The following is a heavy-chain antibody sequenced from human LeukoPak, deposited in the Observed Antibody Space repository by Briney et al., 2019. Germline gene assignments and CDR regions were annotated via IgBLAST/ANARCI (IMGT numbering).Heavy chain of an antibody. V-gene: IGHV3-48*03. CDR1: GFTFSSYE. Sequence: GGSLRLSCAASGFTFSSYEMHWVRQAPGKGLEWVSYISSSGGTIYYADSVKGRFTISRDNAKNSLYLQMNSLRAGDTAVYYCARDYGGSSPFDYWGQGTLVTVSS. J-gene: IGHJ4*02. D-gene: IGHD4-23*01. CDR3: ARDYGGSSPFDY. CDR2: ISSSGGTI.